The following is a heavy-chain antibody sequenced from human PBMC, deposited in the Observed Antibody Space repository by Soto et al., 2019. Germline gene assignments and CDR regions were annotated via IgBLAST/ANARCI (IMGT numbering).Heavy chain of an antibody. Sequence: QVQLVQSGAEVKKPGASVKVSCKASGYTFTSYGISWVRQAPGQGLEWMGWISAYNGNTNYAQKLQGRVTMATDTSTSTAYMELRSLRSDDTAVYYCARDPARPAYCGGDCYLVWGQGTLVTVSS. CDR2: ISAYNGNT. J-gene: IGHJ4*02. CDR3: ARDPARPAYCGGDCYLV. V-gene: IGHV1-18*01. D-gene: IGHD2-21*01. CDR1: GYTFTSYG.